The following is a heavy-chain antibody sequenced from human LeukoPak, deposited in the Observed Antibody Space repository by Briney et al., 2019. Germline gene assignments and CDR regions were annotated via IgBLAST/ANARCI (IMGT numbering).Heavy chain of an antibody. Sequence: PGGSLRLSCAASGFTFSSYAMSWVRQAPGKGLEWVAFIRYDGSNKYYADSVKGRFTISRDNSKNTLYLQMNSLRAEDTAVYYCAKVLRGSYFLDYWGQGTLVTVSS. CDR3: AKVLRGSYFLDY. CDR2: IRYDGSNK. J-gene: IGHJ4*02. D-gene: IGHD1-26*01. V-gene: IGHV3-30*02. CDR1: GFTFSSYA.